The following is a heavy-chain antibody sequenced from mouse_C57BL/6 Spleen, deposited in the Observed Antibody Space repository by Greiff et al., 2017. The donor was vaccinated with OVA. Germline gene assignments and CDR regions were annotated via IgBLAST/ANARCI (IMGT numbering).Heavy chain of an antibody. CDR2: ISSGSSTI. V-gene: IGHV5-17*01. Sequence: EVQVVESGGGLVKPGGSLKLSCAASGFTFSDYGMHWVRQAPEKGLEWVAYISSGSSTIYYADTVKGRFTISRDNAKNTLFLQMTSLRSEDTAMYYCAKLTGTPFAYWGQGTLVTVSA. CDR3: AKLTGTPFAY. CDR1: GFTFSDYG. J-gene: IGHJ3*01. D-gene: IGHD4-1*01.